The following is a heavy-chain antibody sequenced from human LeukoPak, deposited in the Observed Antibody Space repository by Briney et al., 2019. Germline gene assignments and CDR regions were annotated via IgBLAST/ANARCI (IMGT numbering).Heavy chain of an antibody. D-gene: IGHD1-26*01. V-gene: IGHV4-34*01. CDR2: INHSGST. CDR1: GGSFSGYY. J-gene: IGHJ4*02. CDR3: ARGQTIVGATGDF. Sequence: RSETLSLTCAVYGGSFSGYYWSWIRQPQGKGLEWIGEINHSGSTNYNPSLKSRVTISVDTSKNQFSLKLSSVTAADTAVYYCARGQTIVGATGDFWGQGTLVSVSS.